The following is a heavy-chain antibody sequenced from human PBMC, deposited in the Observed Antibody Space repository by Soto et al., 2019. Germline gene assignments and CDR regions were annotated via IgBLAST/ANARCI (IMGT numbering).Heavy chain of an antibody. D-gene: IGHD3-10*01. J-gene: IGHJ6*02. CDR2: INAGNGNT. CDR3: ARGWFGEPHYYYYGMDV. CDR1: GYTFTSYA. V-gene: IGHV1-3*01. Sequence: ASVKVSCKGSGYTFTSYAMHWVRQAPGQRLEWMGWINAGNGNTKYSQKFQGRVTITRDTSASTAYMELSSLRSEDTAVYYCARGWFGEPHYYYYGMDVWGQGTTVTVSS.